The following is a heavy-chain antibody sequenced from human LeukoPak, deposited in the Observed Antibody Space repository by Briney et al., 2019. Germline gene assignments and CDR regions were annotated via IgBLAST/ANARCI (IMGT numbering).Heavy chain of an antibody. D-gene: IGHD2-15*01. CDR2: ISYDGSNK. V-gene: IGHV3-30*04. CDR3: ARGGLPVVVAATQGWFDP. J-gene: IGHJ5*02. CDR1: GFTISSYA. Sequence: PGRSLRLSCAASGFTISSYAMHWVRQAPGKGLEWVAVISYDGSNKYYADSVKGRFTISRDNAKNSLYLQMNSLRAEDTAVYYCARGGLPVVVAATQGWFDPWGQGTLVTVSS.